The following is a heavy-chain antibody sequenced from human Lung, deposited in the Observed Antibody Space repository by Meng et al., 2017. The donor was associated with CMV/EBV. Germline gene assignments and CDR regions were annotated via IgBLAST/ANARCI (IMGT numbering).Heavy chain of an antibody. J-gene: IGHJ5*02. CDR2: IYYSGGT. CDR3: ARHYCGSNVCYTDWFDP. V-gene: IGHV4-59*01. CDR1: GGSISPYY. D-gene: IGHD2-2*02. Sequence: GSXRLXCTVSGGSISPYYWSWIRQPPGKGLEWIGYIYYSGGTNYNPSLKSRVTISVDTSKNQFSLKLTSVTAADTAVYYCARHYCGSNVCYTDWFDPWGQGXLVTVSS.